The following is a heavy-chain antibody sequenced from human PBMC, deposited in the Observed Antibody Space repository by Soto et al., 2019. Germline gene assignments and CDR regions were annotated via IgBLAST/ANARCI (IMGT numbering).Heavy chain of an antibody. Sequence: GASVKVSCKASGYTFTSYGISWVRQAPGQGLEWMGWISSYNGNTNYAQKLQGRVTLTTDTSTATAYMELRSLRSDDTAVYYCARGNGITVSGTSLNFDYWGQGALVTVSS. D-gene: IGHD6-19*01. V-gene: IGHV1-18*01. CDR3: ARGNGITVSGTSLNFDY. CDR2: ISSYNGNT. J-gene: IGHJ4*02. CDR1: GYTFTSYG.